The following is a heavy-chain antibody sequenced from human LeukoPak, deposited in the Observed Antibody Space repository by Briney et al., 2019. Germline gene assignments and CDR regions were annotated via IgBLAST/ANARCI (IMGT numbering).Heavy chain of an antibody. CDR1: GGSTSSYY. V-gene: IGHV4-4*07. CDR3: ARSSIVVLPAALKVYYYYMDV. D-gene: IGHD2-2*01. Sequence: SETLSLTCTVSGGSTSSYYWSWIRQPAGKGLEWIGRVYTSGSTNYNPSLKSRVTMSLDTSKNQFSLRLSSVTAADTAVYYCARSSIVVLPAALKVYYYYMDVWGKGTTVTVSS. J-gene: IGHJ6*03. CDR2: VYTSGST.